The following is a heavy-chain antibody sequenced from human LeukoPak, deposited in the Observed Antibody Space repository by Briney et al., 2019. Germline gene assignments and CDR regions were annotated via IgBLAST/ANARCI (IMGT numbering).Heavy chain of an antibody. Sequence: GGSLRLSCAASGFTFSSYAMHWVRQAPGKGLEWVAVISYDGSNKYYADSVKGRFTISRDNSKNTLYLQMSSLRAEDTAVYYCATDLSSSSVRLGMDVWGKGTTVTVSS. V-gene: IGHV3-30-3*01. CDR1: GFTFSSYA. CDR2: ISYDGSNK. J-gene: IGHJ6*04. CDR3: ATDLSSSSVRLGMDV. D-gene: IGHD6-6*01.